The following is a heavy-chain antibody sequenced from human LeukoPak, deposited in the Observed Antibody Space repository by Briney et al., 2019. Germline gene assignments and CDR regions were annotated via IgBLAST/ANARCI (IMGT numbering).Heavy chain of an antibody. V-gene: IGHV3-23*01. D-gene: IGHD5-12*01. CDR3: ARDPGSGYEEHFDY. J-gene: IGHJ4*02. Sequence: GGSLRLSCAASGFTFSSYAMSWVRQAPGKGLEWVSAISGSGGSTYYADSVKGRFTISRDNSKNTLYLQMNSLRAEDTAVYYCARDPGSGYEEHFDYWGQGTLVTVSS. CDR2: ISGSGGST. CDR1: GFTFSSYA.